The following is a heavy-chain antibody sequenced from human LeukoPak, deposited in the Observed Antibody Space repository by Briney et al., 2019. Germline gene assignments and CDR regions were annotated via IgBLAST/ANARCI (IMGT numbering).Heavy chain of an antibody. CDR1: GFTFSSYA. J-gene: IGHJ4*02. D-gene: IGHD3-10*01. CDR2: ISYDGSNK. Sequence: GGSLRLSCAASGFTFSSYAMHWVRQAPGKGLEWVAVISYDGSNKYYADSVKGRFTISRDNSKNTLYLQMNSLRAGDTAVYYCARDLSVSMVRGVIGDWGQGTLVTVSS. V-gene: IGHV3-30*04. CDR3: ARDLSVSMVRGVIGD.